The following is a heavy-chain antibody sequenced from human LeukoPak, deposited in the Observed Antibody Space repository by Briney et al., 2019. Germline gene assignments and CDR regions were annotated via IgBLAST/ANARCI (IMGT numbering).Heavy chain of an antibody. D-gene: IGHD4-17*01. CDR1: GFTFSNYW. CDR3: ARAYDYGDYCYFDY. V-gene: IGHV3-7*01. CDR2: IKQDGSEK. Sequence: GGSLRLSCAGSGFTFSNYWMSWVRQAPGKGLEWVANIKQDGSEKDYVDSVKGRFTISRDNARNSLYLQVNSLRPDDTAVYYCARAYDYGDYCYFDYWGQGTLVTVSS. J-gene: IGHJ4*02.